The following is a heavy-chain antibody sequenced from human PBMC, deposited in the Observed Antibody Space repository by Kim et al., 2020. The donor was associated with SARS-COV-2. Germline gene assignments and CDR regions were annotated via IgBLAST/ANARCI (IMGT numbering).Heavy chain of an antibody. Sequence: GESLKISCKGSGYSFTSYWISWVRQMPGKGLEWMGRIDPSDSYTNYSPSFQGHVTISADKSISTAYLQWSSLKASDTAMYYCARHTQPPGIAAAGIGYWGQGNLVTVSS. V-gene: IGHV5-10-1*01. J-gene: IGHJ4*02. CDR1: GYSFTSYW. CDR2: IDPSDSYT. CDR3: ARHTQPPGIAAAGIGY. D-gene: IGHD6-13*01.